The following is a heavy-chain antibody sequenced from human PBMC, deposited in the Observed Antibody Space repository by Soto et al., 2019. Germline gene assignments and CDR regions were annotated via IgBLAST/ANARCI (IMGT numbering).Heavy chain of an antibody. Sequence: SETLCRTWTVSVVSIHNIHCFWAWIRHPPGKGLQFIASVYHNGGAHYNSSLKSRVTISVDTANNQVSLRMRSLTAADTAFYYCGRVVEGATRHTDPDSWGQGILVTVSS. CDR1: VVSIHNIHCF. CDR2: VYHNGGA. D-gene: IGHD2-21*01. J-gene: IGHJ5*01. CDR3: GRVVEGATRHTDPDS. V-gene: IGHV4-39*01.